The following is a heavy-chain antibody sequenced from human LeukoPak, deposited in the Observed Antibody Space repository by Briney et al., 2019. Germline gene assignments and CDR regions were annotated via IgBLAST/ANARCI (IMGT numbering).Heavy chain of an antibody. CDR2: ISAYNGNT. V-gene: IGHV1-18*01. J-gene: IGHJ4*02. Sequence: ASVTVSCTASGYTFTSYGISWVRQAPGQGLEWMGWISAYNGNTNYAQKLQGRVTMTSDTSTSTAYMELRSLRSDDTAVYYCARSSSSSGDYWGQGTLVTVSS. D-gene: IGHD6-6*01. CDR1: GYTFTSYG. CDR3: ARSSSSSGDY.